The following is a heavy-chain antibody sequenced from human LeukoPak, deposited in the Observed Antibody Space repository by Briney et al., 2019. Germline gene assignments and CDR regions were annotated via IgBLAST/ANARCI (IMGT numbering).Heavy chain of an antibody. Sequence: ASVKVSCKASGYTFTGYYMHWVRQAPGQGLEWMGWMNPNSGNTGYAQKFQGRVTMTRNTSISTAYMELSSLRSEDTAVYYCARGVGNGMDVWGQGTTVTVSS. J-gene: IGHJ6*02. CDR1: GYTFTGYY. CDR3: ARGVGNGMDV. D-gene: IGHD2-15*01. V-gene: IGHV1-8*02. CDR2: MNPNSGNT.